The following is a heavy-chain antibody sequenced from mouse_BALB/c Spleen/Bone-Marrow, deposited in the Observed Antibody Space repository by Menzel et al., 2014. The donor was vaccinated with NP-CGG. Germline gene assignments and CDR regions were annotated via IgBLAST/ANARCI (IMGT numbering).Heavy chain of an antibody. J-gene: IGHJ3*01. Sequence: VMLVESGPELVKPGVSVKISCKGSGYTFTDYAMHWVKQSHAKSLEWIGVISTYSGNTNYNQKFKGKATMTVDKSSSTAYMELARLTSEDSAIYYCARGLRHQAWFAYWGQGTLVTVSA. V-gene: IGHV1-67*01. D-gene: IGHD1-2*01. CDR2: ISTYSGNT. CDR1: GYTFTDYA. CDR3: ARGLRHQAWFAY.